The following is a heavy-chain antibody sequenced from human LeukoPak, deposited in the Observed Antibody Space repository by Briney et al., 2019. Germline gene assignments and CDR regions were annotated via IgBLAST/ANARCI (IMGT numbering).Heavy chain of an antibody. CDR2: IYTDDNT. CDR3: ARYSGTLLRHY. J-gene: IGHJ4*02. Sequence: GGSLRLSCAASGFXVNGNYILWVRQAPGKGLECVSVIYTDDNTFYADSVKGRFTISRDNSKNTLYLQMNSLRAEDTAVYYCARYSGTLLRHYWGQGSLVTVSS. D-gene: IGHD1-26*01. CDR1: GFXVNGNY. V-gene: IGHV3-53*01.